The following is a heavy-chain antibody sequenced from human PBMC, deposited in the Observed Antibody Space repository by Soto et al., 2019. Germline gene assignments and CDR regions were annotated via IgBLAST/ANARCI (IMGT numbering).Heavy chain of an antibody. J-gene: IGHJ4*02. CDR2: ISGSGGST. CDR3: ARGPGYYDSSGYRF. Sequence: RLSCAASGFTFNNYAMTWVRQAPGKGLEWVSTISGSGGSTYYADSVKGRFTISRANSKNTRYLQMNSLRAEDTAVYYCARGPGYYDSSGYRFWGQGTLVTVSS. D-gene: IGHD3-22*01. V-gene: IGHV3-23*01. CDR1: GFTFNNYA.